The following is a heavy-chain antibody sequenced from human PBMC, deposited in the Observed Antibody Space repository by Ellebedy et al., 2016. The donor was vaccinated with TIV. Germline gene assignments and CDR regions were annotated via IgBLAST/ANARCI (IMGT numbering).Heavy chain of an antibody. V-gene: IGHV3-30-3*01. J-gene: IGHJ4*01. CDR3: ARDFLPTSPDYFDY. Sequence: GGSLRLXCAASGFSFSSYEMHWVRKAPGKGLEWVAALGFDGLTKKYADSVKGRFTISRDTSKNTLYLQMNSLRPEDTAVYYCARDFLPTSPDYFDYWGHGTLVTVSS. CDR1: GFSFSSYE. D-gene: IGHD1-14*01. CDR2: LGFDGLTK.